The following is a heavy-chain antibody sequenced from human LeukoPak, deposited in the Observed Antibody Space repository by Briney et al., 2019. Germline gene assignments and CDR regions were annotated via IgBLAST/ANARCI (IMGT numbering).Heavy chain of an antibody. V-gene: IGHV4-61*02. CDR1: GGSISSGGYS. D-gene: IGHD3-9*01. CDR3: AREIVLRYFDWLFQDGMDV. J-gene: IGHJ6*02. CDR2: IYTSGST. Sequence: SQTLSLTCTVSGGSISSGGYSWSWIRQPAGKGLEWIGRIYTSGSTNYNPSLKSRVTMSVDTSKNQFSLKLSSVTAADTAVYYCAREIVLRYFDWLFQDGMDVWGQGTTVTVSS.